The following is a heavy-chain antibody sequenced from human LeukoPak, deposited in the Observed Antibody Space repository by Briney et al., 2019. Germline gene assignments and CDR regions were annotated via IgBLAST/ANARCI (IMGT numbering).Heavy chain of an antibody. CDR1: GYTLTELS. Sequence: ASVKVSCKVSGYTLTELSMHWVRQAPGKGLEWMGGFDPEDGETIYAQKFQGRVTMTEDTSTDTAYMELSSLRSEDTAVHYCATPALGRPWFDPWGQGTLVTVSS. D-gene: IGHD2-15*01. J-gene: IGHJ5*02. V-gene: IGHV1-24*01. CDR3: ATPALGRPWFDP. CDR2: FDPEDGET.